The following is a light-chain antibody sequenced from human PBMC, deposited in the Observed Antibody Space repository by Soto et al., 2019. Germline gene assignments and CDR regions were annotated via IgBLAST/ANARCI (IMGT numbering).Light chain of an antibody. CDR3: LQHNSYPQT. Sequence: DIQMTQSPSSLSASVGDRVTITCRASQGIRDALGWYQQKPGKAPKRLIYAASSLQSGVPSRFSGSGSGTEFTLTICSLQPEDFATYSCLQHNSYPQTFGQGTKVEIK. J-gene: IGKJ1*01. V-gene: IGKV1-17*01. CDR2: AAS. CDR1: QGIRDA.